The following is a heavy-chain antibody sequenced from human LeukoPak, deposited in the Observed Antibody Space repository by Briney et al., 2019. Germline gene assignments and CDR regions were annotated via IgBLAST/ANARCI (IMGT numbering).Heavy chain of an antibody. Sequence: GGSLRLSCAVSGFTFNSYWMNWVRQAPGKGLEWVANINLYGSEKYYVDSVKGRFTLSRDNAKNSLYLQMNSLRAEDTAVYYCASSKGFDYWGQGTLVTVSS. V-gene: IGHV3-7*01. CDR1: GFTFNSYW. CDR3: ASSKGFDY. J-gene: IGHJ4*02. CDR2: INLYGSEK.